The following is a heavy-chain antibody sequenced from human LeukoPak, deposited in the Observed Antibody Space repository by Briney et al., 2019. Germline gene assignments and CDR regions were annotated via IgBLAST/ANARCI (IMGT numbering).Heavy chain of an antibody. CDR2: ISGSSTYT. D-gene: IGHD4-11*01. CDR3: AKDHYNNRGYFDY. V-gene: IGHV3-11*05. J-gene: IGHJ4*02. Sequence: GGSLRLSCAASGFILSDYYMSWIRQVPGKGLEWVSYISGSSTYTNYADSLKGRFTISRDNAKNSLYLQMSSLRAEDTALYYCAKDHYNNRGYFDYWGQGTLVTVSS. CDR1: GFILSDYY.